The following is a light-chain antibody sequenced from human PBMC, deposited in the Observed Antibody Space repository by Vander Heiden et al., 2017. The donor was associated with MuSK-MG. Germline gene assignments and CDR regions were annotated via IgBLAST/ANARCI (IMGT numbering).Light chain of an antibody. CDR2: AVS. J-gene: IGKJ3*01. V-gene: IGKV1-12*02. CDR3: QESNSFPFT. Sequence: THISHSPSSVSPYLGDTVSITCRARPGISSWLAWYQQKPGKAPKLLLYAVSSLQSGVPSRFRGSGSGTDFTLTISSLKPEDFATYYCQESNSFPFTFGHGTKVDIK. CDR1: PGISSW.